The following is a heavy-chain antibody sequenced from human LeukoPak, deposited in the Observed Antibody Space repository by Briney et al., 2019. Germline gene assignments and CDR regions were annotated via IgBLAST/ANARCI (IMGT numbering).Heavy chain of an antibody. D-gene: IGHD1-14*01. CDR2: IYYSGST. J-gene: IGHJ4*02. V-gene: IGHV4-39*07. CDR3: ARGDGSSTSKNRIDY. Sequence: PSETLSLTCTVSGGSISSSSYYWGWIRQPPGKGLEWIGSIYYSGSTYYNPSLKSRVTISVDTSKNQFSLKLSSVTAADTAVYYCARGDGSSTSKNRIDYWGQGTLVTVSS. CDR1: GGSISSSSYY.